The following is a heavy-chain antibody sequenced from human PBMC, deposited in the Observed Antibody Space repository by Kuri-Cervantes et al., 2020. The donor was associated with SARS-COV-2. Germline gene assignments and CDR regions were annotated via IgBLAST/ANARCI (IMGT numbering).Heavy chain of an antibody. CDR2: IKQDGSEE. CDR3: ARDRHRRWQQIAGDFQH. V-gene: IGHV3-7*01. D-gene: IGHD5-24*01. Sequence: GESLKISCAASGFIFSNYWMSWVRHAPGRGLEWVANIKQDGSEEFYVDSVKGRFTVSRDNAKNTLYLQMNSLRAEDTAVYYRARDRHRRWQQIAGDFQHWGQGTLVTVSS. J-gene: IGHJ1*01. CDR1: GFIFSNYW.